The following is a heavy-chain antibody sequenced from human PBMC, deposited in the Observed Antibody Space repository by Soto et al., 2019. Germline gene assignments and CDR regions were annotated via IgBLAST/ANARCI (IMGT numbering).Heavy chain of an antibody. CDR1: GYSISSGYY. V-gene: IGHV4-38-2*01. CDR2: IYHSGST. Sequence: SETLSLTCAVSGYSISSGYYWGWIRQPPGKGLEWIGSIYHSGSTYYNPFLKSRVTISVDTSKNQFSLKLSSVTAADTAVYYCARVIVEMEFDYWGQGTLVTVSS. J-gene: IGHJ4*02. D-gene: IGHD2-15*01. CDR3: ARVIVEMEFDY.